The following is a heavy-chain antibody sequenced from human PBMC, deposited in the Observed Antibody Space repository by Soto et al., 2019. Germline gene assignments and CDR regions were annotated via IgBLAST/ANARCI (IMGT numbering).Heavy chain of an antibody. V-gene: IGHV5-10-1*01. D-gene: IGHD5-12*01. CDR2: IDPSDSYT. J-gene: IGHJ6*02. CDR1: GYSFTSYW. CDR3: AISRDGYNSRGMDV. Sequence: GESLKISCKGSGYSFTSYWISWVRQMPGKGLEWMGRIDPSDSYTNYSPPFQGHVTISADKSISTAYLQWSSLKASDTAMYYCAISRDGYNSRGMDVWGQGTTVTVSS.